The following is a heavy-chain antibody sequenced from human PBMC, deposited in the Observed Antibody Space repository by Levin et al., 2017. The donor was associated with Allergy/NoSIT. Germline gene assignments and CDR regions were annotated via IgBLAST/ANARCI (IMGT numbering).Heavy chain of an antibody. V-gene: IGHV3-53*01. CDR3: ASRPDGDWHYLDY. Sequence: SCAVSGFTVSSNYMSWVRQTPGRGLEWVSIVHSGGATYYADSVRGRFTISRDNSKNTLYLRMNSLRVEDTAVYYCASRPDGDWHYLDYWGQGTLVTVSS. CDR2: VHSGGAT. D-gene: IGHD4-17*01. J-gene: IGHJ4*02. CDR1: GFTVSSNY.